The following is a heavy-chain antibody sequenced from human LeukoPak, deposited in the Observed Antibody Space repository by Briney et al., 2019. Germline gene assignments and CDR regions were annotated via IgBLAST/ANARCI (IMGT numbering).Heavy chain of an antibody. CDR1: GGSFSGYY. CDR2: IYYSGST. J-gene: IGHJ4*02. D-gene: IGHD5-12*01. V-gene: IGHV4-59*01. Sequence: SETLSLTCAVYGGSFSGYYWSWIRQPPGKGLEWIGYIYYSGSTNYNPSLKSRVTISVDTSKNQFSLKLSSVTAADTAVYYCARGFGYSGYDPFDYWGQGTLVTVSS. CDR3: ARGFGYSGYDPFDY.